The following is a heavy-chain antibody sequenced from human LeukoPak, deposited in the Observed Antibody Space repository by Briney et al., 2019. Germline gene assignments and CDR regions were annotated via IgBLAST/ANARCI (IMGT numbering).Heavy chain of an antibody. D-gene: IGHD2-2*02. CDR1: GGTFSSYA. V-gene: IGHV1-69*13. CDR3: ARSLPPYCSSTSCYTYYYYGMDV. Sequence: GASVKVSCKASGGTFSSYAISWVRQALGQGLEWMGGIIPIFGTANYAQKFQGRVTITADESTSTAYMELSSLRSEDTAVYYCARSLPPYCSSTSCYTYYYYGMDVWGKGTTVTVSS. J-gene: IGHJ6*04. CDR2: IIPIFGTA.